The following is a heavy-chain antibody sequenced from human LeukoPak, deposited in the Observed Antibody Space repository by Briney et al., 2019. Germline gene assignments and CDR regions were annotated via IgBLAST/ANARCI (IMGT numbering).Heavy chain of an antibody. CDR2: IIPIFGTP. CDR3: ASYSGYAYYFDY. J-gene: IGHJ4*02. V-gene: IGHV1-69*13. D-gene: IGHD5-12*01. Sequence: ASVKVSCKASGGTFSSYAISWVRQAPGQGLEWMGGIIPIFGTPNYAQKFQGRVTITADESTSTAYMELSSLRSEDTAVYYCASYSGYAYYFDYWGQGTLVTVHS. CDR1: GGTFSSYA.